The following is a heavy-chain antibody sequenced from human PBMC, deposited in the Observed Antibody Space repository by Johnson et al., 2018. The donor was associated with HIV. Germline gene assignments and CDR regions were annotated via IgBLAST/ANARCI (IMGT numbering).Heavy chain of an antibody. V-gene: IGHV3-33*06. CDR1: GFTFSNYG. CDR3: AKDLRAYYYDSSDISQDAFDI. CDR2: LWYDGSNK. Sequence: QVQLVESGGGVVQPGRSLRLSCAASGFTFSNYGMHWVRQAPGKGLEWVAVLWYDGSNKYYADSVKGRFTISRDNAKNTLYLQMNSLRAEDTAVYYCAKDLRAYYYDSSDISQDAFDILGQGTMVTVSS. D-gene: IGHD3-22*01. J-gene: IGHJ3*02.